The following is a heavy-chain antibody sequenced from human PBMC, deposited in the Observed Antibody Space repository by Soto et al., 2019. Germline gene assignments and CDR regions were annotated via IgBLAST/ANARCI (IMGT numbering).Heavy chain of an antibody. Sequence: QVKLVQSGTEVKKPGASMKVSCKASGYSFATSGIRWVRQAPGQGLEWMGWISAYNGNTNYDQKLQDRIIMTTDTSTSTAYLELRSRRSDDTAVYYCARAGQYYDSSGYADWGQGTLVTVSS. J-gene: IGHJ4*02. V-gene: IGHV1-18*01. CDR2: ISAYNGNT. D-gene: IGHD3-22*01. CDR1: GYSFATSG. CDR3: ARAGQYYDSSGYAD.